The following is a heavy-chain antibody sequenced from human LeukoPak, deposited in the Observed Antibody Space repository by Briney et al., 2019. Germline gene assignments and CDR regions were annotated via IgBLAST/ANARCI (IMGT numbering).Heavy chain of an antibody. CDR2: IDTSSSYI. V-gene: IGHV3-21*06. J-gene: IGHJ4*02. Sequence: GGSLRLSCAASGFAFSSYNMKWVRQALGKGLEWVSFIDTSSSYIYYADSVKGRFTISRDNSKNSLYLQMDSLRVEDTAVYYCARAGYCSSTSCDGGIDYWGQGTLVTVSS. D-gene: IGHD2-2*01. CDR1: GFAFSSYN. CDR3: ARAGYCSSTSCDGGIDY.